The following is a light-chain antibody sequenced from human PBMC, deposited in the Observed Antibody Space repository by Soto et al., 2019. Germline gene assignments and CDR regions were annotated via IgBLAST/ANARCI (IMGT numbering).Light chain of an antibody. CDR1: NSDIGDYNY. J-gene: IGLJ1*01. CDR2: EVS. Sequence: QSVLTQPASVSGSPGQSITISCTGTNSDIGDYNYVSWYQHHPGKAPKLMIYEVSYRPSGVSNRFSGSKSGNTASLTISGLQAADEADSYCNSYTRSSTGVFGTGTKVP. V-gene: IGLV2-14*01. CDR3: NSYTRSSTGV.